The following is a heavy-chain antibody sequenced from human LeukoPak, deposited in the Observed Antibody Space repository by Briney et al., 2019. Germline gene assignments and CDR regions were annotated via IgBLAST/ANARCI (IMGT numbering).Heavy chain of an antibody. CDR3: ARGRNDRKAYPHYYDSSGYYYDDY. CDR1: GGSISSYY. V-gene: IGHV4-59*12. CDR2: IHYSGST. D-gene: IGHD3-22*01. Sequence: KPSETLSLTCTVSGGSISSYYWSWIRQPPGKGLEWIGYIHYSGSTNYNPSLKSRVTISVDTSKNQFSLKLSSVTAADTAVYYCARGRNDRKAYPHYYDSSGYYYDDYWGQGTLVTVSS. J-gene: IGHJ4*02.